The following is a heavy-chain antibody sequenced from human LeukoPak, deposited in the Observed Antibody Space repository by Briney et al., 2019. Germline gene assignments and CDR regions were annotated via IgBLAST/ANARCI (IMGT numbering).Heavy chain of an antibody. J-gene: IGHJ4*02. Sequence: ASVKVSCRTSGYTFINYQIHWVRQAPDQGLEWMGRINSNSGATVFAQKFRGRVTMTRDTSINTVYMELSSLEFDDTAVHYCTRTWWTEACSSSSCFTPDFDYWGQGTPVTVSS. CDR2: INSNSGAT. CDR1: GYTFINYQ. V-gene: IGHV1-2*06. D-gene: IGHD2-2*02. CDR3: TRTWWTEACSSSSCFTPDFDY.